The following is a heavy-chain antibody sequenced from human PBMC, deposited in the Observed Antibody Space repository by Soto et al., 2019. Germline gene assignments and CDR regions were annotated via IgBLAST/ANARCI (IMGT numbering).Heavy chain of an antibody. D-gene: IGHD2-2*01. CDR1: GFSFRNYA. CDR3: ARYCSSNSCPTAGGGMDV. Sequence: GGSLRLSCAASGFSFRNYAMSWVRQAPGKGLEWISTLTGSSSNIYYADSVKGRFAISRDNSRNTLYLQMNSLTAEDTAVYYCARYCSSNSCPTAGGGMDVWGQGTTVTVSS. J-gene: IGHJ6*02. CDR2: LTGSSSNI. V-gene: IGHV3-23*01.